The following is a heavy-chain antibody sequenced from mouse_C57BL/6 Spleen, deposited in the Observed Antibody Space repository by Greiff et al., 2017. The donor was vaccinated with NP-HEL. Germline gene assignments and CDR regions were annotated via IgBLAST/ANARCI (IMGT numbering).Heavy chain of an antibody. D-gene: IGHD1-1*01. CDR3: ARSPYYGSSYRYFDV. Sequence: QVQLQQSGAELARPGASVTLSCKASGYTFTSYGISWVKQRTGQGLEWIGEIYPRSGTTYYNEQFKGKAPLNADNSSSTASMELRSLTSEDAAVYFCARSPYYGSSYRYFDVWGTGTTVTVSS. J-gene: IGHJ1*03. CDR2: IYPRSGTT. CDR1: GYTFTSYG. V-gene: IGHV1-81*01.